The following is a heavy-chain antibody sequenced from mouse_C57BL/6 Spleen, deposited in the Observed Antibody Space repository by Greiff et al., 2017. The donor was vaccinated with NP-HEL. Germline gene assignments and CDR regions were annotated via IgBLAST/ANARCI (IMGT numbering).Heavy chain of an antibody. Sequence: QVQLQQPGAELVRPGASVTLSCKASGYTFTDYEMHWVKQTPVHGLEWIGAIDPETGGTAYNQKFKGKAILTADKSSSTAYMELRSLTSEDSAVYYCTRARLSMVTTDYYAMDYWGQGTSVTVSS. CDR2: IDPETGGT. V-gene: IGHV1-15*01. CDR1: GYTFTDYE. CDR3: TRARLSMVTTDYYAMDY. D-gene: IGHD2-2*01. J-gene: IGHJ4*01.